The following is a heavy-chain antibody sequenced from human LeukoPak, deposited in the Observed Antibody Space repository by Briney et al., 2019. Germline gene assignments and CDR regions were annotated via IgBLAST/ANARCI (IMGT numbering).Heavy chain of an antibody. J-gene: IGHJ4*02. D-gene: IGHD1-26*01. CDR1: GGSISSGDYY. Sequence: SETLSLTCTVPGGSISSGDYYWSWIRQPPGKGLEWIGYIYYSGSTYYNPSLKSRVTISVDTSKNQFSLKLSSVTAADTAVYYCARVRPPLGEFDYWGQGTLVTVSS. CDR3: ARVRPPLGEFDY. V-gene: IGHV4-30-4*08. CDR2: IYYSGST.